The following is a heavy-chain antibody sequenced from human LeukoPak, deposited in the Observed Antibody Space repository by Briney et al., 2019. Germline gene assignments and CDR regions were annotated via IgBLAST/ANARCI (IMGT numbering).Heavy chain of an antibody. V-gene: IGHV1-46*01. Sequence: ASLKASCKASGYTLTSDYMHWVRQAPGQRLERMGIINPSGGSPSYAQKFKGRVTMTRDTSTSTVYMALSSLRSEDTAVYSCARVAMRPSYGDYVNWFDPCVQGTLVTVSS. D-gene: IGHD4-17*01. CDR3: ARVAMRPSYGDYVNWFDP. CDR2: INPSGGSP. CDR1: GYTLTSDY. J-gene: IGHJ5*02.